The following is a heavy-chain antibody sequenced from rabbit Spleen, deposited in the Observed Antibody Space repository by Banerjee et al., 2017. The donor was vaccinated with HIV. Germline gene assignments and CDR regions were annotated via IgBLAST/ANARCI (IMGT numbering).Heavy chain of an antibody. J-gene: IGHJ6*01. CDR3: ARDSGSSFSSYGMDL. CDR1: GFSFNSGYD. V-gene: IGHV1S45*01. D-gene: IGHD8-1*01. Sequence: QEQLVESGGGLVQPEGSLTLTCTASGFSFNSGYDMCWVRQAPGKGLEWIACIAGSSSGFTYSATWAKGRFTISKTSSTTVTLQMTSLTVADTATYFCARDSGSSFSSYGMDLWGQGTLVTVS. CDR2: IAGSSSGFT.